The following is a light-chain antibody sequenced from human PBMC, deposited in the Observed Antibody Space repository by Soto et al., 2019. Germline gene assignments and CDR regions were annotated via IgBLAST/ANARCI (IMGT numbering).Light chain of an antibody. CDR1: SSNIGGNT. V-gene: IGLV1-44*01. CDR3: AAWDDSLNGVV. Sequence: QSVLTQPPSASGTPGQRVTISCSGSSSNIGGNTVNWYQQVPGTAPKLLIYSNNQRPSGVPDRFSGSKSGTSASLAISGLQSEDEADYYCAAWDDSLNGVVFGGGTKLTVL. CDR2: SNN. J-gene: IGLJ2*01.